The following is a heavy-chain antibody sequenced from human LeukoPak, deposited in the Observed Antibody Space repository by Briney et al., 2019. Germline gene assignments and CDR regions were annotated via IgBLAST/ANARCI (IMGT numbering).Heavy chain of an antibody. CDR3: ARVSAVVPAAIIYYGMDV. J-gene: IGHJ6*02. CDR1: GYTFISYG. CDR2: ISSYNGYT. D-gene: IGHD2-2*01. V-gene: IGHV1-18*01. Sequence: ASVKVSCKASGYTFISYGISWVRQAPGQGLEWMGWISSYNGYTNYAQNLQGRVTMTTDTSTSTAYMELSSLRSEDTAVYYCARVSAVVPAAIIYYGMDVWGQGTTVTVSS.